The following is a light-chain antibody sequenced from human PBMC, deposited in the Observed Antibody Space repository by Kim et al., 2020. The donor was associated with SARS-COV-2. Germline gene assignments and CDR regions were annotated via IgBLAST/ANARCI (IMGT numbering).Light chain of an antibody. CDR3: QQYAGAPLT. Sequence: EIVLTQSPGTLSLSPGERATLSCRASQSVGSSHLAWYQDKPGQAPRLLIYDAANRATGIPDRFSGSGSGTDFTLTISRVEPEDFAVYYCQQYAGAPLTFGGGTKVDIK. J-gene: IGKJ4*01. CDR1: QSVGSSH. CDR2: DAA. V-gene: IGKV3-20*01.